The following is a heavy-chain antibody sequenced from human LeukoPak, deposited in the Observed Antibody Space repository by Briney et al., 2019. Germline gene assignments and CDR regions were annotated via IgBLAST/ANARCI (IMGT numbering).Heavy chain of an antibody. D-gene: IGHD6-19*01. Sequence: TGGSLRLSCAASGFTFSSYWMSWVGQAPGKGLEWVSAISGSGGSTYYADSVKGRFTISRDNSKNTLYLQMNSLRAEDTAVYYCAKAAVAGIIYYYYMDVWGKGTTVTVSS. CDR2: ISGSGGST. CDR1: GFTFSSYW. V-gene: IGHV3-23*01. CDR3: AKAAVAGIIYYYYMDV. J-gene: IGHJ6*03.